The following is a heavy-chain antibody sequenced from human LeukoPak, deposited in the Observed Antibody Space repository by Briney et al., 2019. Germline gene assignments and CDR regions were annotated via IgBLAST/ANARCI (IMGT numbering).Heavy chain of an antibody. D-gene: IGHD3-22*01. Sequence: ASMKVSCKVSGYTLTELSMHWVRQAPGKGLEWMGGFDPEDGETIYAQKFQGRVTMTEDTSTDTAYMELSSLRSEDTAVYYCATEGPYYYDSSGYPNWFDPWGQGTLVTVSS. J-gene: IGHJ5*02. V-gene: IGHV1-24*01. CDR1: GYTLTELS. CDR2: FDPEDGET. CDR3: ATEGPYYYDSSGYPNWFDP.